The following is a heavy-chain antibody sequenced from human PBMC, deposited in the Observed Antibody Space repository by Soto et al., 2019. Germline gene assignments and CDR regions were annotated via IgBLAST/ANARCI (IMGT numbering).Heavy chain of an antibody. D-gene: IGHD1-26*01. CDR1: NYSFSSFG. Sequence: QVQMVQSGAEVKKPGASVKVSCKASNYSFSSFGISWMRQAPGQGLEWMAWINPSNDNTNYAQSLQGRVTLTTDTSGTTAYMELRSLRSDDTAVYYCARDPFYSGSNLQVGYFDSWGQGTLVTVSS. V-gene: IGHV1-18*01. CDR3: ARDPFYSGSNLQVGYFDS. CDR2: INPSNDNT. J-gene: IGHJ4*02.